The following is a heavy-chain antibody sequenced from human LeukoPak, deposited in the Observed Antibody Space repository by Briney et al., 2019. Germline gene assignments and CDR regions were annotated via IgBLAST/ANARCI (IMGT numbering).Heavy chain of an antibody. CDR3: AKDSAAAAGRGYYYYYMDV. CDR1: GFSFSSSA. J-gene: IGHJ6*03. CDR2: IRYDGSNK. V-gene: IGHV3-30*02. Sequence: HPGGSLRLSCAASGFSFSSSAMSWVRQAPGKGLEWVAFIRYDGSNKYYADSVKGRFTISRDNSKNTLYLQMNSLRAEDTAVYYCAKDSAAAAGRGYYYYYMDVWGKGTTVTVSS. D-gene: IGHD6-13*01.